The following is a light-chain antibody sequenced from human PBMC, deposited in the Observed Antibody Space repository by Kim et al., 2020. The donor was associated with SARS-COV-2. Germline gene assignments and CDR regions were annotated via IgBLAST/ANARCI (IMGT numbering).Light chain of an antibody. J-gene: IGKJ5*01. Sequence: ASVEDRVTITCRASQGISSALAWYQQKPGKAPKLLIYDASSLESGVPSRFSGSGSGTDFTLTINSLQPEDFATYYCQQFNSYPATFGQGTRLEIK. V-gene: IGKV1-13*02. CDR3: QQFNSYPAT. CDR1: QGISSA. CDR2: DAS.